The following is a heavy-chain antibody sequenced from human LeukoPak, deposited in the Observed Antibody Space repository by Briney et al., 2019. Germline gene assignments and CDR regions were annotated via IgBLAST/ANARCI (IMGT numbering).Heavy chain of an antibody. CDR3: AKGHDDFRQFDY. Sequence: SVKVSCTASGGTFANYAISWVRKAPGQGLDWMGGIIPIFGTGDSAQKFQGRLTITADESTRTTYMELSSLRSEDTAVYYCAKGHDDFRQFDYWGQGTLVTVCS. CDR1: GGTFANYA. J-gene: IGHJ4*02. D-gene: IGHD3-3*01. V-gene: IGHV1-69*01. CDR2: IIPIFGTG.